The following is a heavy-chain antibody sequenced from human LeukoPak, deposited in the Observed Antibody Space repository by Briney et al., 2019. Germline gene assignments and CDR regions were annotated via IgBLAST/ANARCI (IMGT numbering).Heavy chain of an antibody. D-gene: IGHD3-22*01. V-gene: IGHV4-39*07. CDR2: IYYSGST. J-gene: IGHJ4*02. CDR3: ARGGGYYYDSISLPLDY. Sequence: SETLSLTCTVSGGSISSSSYYWGWIRQPPGKGLEWIGSIYYSGSTYYNPSLKSRVTISVDTSKNQFSLRLTSVIAADTAVYYCARGGGYYYDSISLPLDYWGQGTLVTVSS. CDR1: GGSISSSSYY.